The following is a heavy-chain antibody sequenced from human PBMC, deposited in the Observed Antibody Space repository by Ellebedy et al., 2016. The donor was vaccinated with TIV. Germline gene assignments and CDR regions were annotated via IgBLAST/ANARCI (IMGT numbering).Heavy chain of an antibody. D-gene: IGHD3-16*01. Sequence: PGGSLRLSCAASRFTFSNAWMNRVRQAPGKGLEWVGRIKSKTDGGPTYYAAPVKGRFSISKEDAKKTLYLQMSSLKIEDAAVYYCTNLGMWNYWGQGTLVTVSS. J-gene: IGHJ4*02. CDR2: IKSKTDGGPT. CDR3: TNLGMWNY. V-gene: IGHV3-15*07. CDR1: RFTFSNAW.